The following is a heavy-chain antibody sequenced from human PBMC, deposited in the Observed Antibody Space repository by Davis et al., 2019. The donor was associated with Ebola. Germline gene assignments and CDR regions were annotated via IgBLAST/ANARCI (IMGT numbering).Heavy chain of an antibody. Sequence: GESLKISCAASGFTFSSYWMHWVRQAPGEGLVWVSRVKSDGSSTSYADSVKGRFTISRDNVKNTLYLQMNSLRAEDTAVYYCAREGSEFNDAFDMWGQGTMVTVPS. CDR2: VKSDGSST. D-gene: IGHD3-10*01. V-gene: IGHV3-74*01. J-gene: IGHJ3*02. CDR1: GFTFSSYW. CDR3: AREGSEFNDAFDM.